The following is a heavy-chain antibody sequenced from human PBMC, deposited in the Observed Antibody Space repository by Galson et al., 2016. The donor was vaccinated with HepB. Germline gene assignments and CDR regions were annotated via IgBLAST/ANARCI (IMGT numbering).Heavy chain of an antibody. Sequence: ETLSLTCSVSGDSITSSGYHWGWIRQSPGMGLEWIGSSHYSGSTYNNPSLKSRVTISVDTSKNQFSLKLTSVTAADTAVYFCARHGPIWAGRGWYFDPWGRGTRVTVSS. D-gene: IGHD6-19*01. J-gene: IGHJ2*01. V-gene: IGHV4-39*01. CDR2: SHYSGST. CDR1: GDSITSSGYH. CDR3: ARHGPIWAGRGWYFDP.